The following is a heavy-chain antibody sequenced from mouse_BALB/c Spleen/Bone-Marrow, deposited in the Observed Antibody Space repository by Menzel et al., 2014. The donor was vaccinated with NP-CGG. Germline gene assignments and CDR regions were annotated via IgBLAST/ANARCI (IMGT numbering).Heavy chain of an antibody. Sequence: VQLQESGAELVKPGASVKLPCKASGYTFTSYWMHWVKQRPGQGLEWIGEINPSNGRTNYNETFKSKATLTVDKSSATAYMQLSSLTSDDSAVYYCARYGNYDAMDYWGQGTSVTVSS. J-gene: IGHJ4*01. D-gene: IGHD2-1*01. CDR2: INPSNGRT. V-gene: IGHV1S81*02. CDR3: ARYGNYDAMDY. CDR1: GYTFTSYW.